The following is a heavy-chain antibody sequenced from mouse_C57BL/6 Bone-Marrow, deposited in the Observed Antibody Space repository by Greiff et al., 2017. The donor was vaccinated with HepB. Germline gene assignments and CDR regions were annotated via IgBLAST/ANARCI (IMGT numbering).Heavy chain of an antibody. D-gene: IGHD1-1*01. CDR2: INPNYGTT. Sequence: EVQLKQSGPELVKPGASVKISCKASGYSFTDYNMNWVKQSNGKSLEWIGVINPNYGTTSNNQKFKGKATLTVDQSSSTAYLQLNSLTSEDSAVYYCARHHYYGSSLRYWGQGTTLTVSS. J-gene: IGHJ2*01. V-gene: IGHV1-39*01. CDR3: ARHHYYGSSLRY. CDR1: GYSFTDYN.